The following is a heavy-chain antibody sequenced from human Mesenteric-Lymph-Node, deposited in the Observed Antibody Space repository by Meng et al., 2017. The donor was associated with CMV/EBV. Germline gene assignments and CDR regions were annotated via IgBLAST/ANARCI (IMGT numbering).Heavy chain of an antibody. CDR2: INPNSGGT. Sequence: ASVKVSCKASGYTFTGYYMHWVRQAPGQGLEWMGWINPNSGGTNYAQKFQGRVTMTRDTSISTAYMELSRLRSDDTAVYYCARGGDGEIGRVLRFLGADYYYYGMDVWGQGTTVTVSS. CDR3: ARGGDGEIGRVLRFLGADYYYYGMDV. V-gene: IGHV1-2*02. D-gene: IGHD3-3*01. J-gene: IGHJ6*02. CDR1: GYTFTGYY.